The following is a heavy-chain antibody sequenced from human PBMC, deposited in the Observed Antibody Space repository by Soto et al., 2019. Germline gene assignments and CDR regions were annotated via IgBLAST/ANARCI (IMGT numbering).Heavy chain of an antibody. Sequence: QLHLQESGPGLVKPSETLSLTCSVSGDFISNTTYYWAWVRQAPGKGLEWVGSIYFSGSGTSHYNPSLKSRVTISVDTSKNQFSLKLTSVTAADTTVYYCARPRYSFGTSGYCPFDYWGQGTLVTVSS. CDR1: GDFISNTTYY. D-gene: IGHD3-22*01. V-gene: IGHV4-39*01. CDR2: IYFSGSGTS. J-gene: IGHJ4*02. CDR3: ARPRYSFGTSGYCPFDY.